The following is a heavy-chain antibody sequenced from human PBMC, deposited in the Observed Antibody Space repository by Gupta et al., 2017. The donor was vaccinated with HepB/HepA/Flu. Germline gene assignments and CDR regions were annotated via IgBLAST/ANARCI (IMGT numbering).Heavy chain of an antibody. CDR1: GFTFNTYT. Sequence: EVQLVESGGGLVQPGGSLRLSCTASGFTFNTYTMNWVRQAPGKGLEWVSYISSGSVTIYYADSVKGRFTISRDNAMNSLYMQMNSLRDEDTAVYYCARVRSGAFDIWGQGTMVTVSS. J-gene: IGHJ3*02. CDR3: ARVRSGAFDI. D-gene: IGHD2-15*01. CDR2: ISSGSVTI. V-gene: IGHV3-48*02.